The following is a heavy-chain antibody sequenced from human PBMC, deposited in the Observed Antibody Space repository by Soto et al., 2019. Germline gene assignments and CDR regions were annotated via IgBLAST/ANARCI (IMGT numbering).Heavy chain of an antibody. Sequence: SLKVSCKASGGTFSSYAISWVRQAPGQGLEWMGGIIPIFGTANYAQKFQGRVTITADESTSTAYMELSSLRSEDTAVYYCAREKRTLYYGMDVWGQGTTVTVSS. CDR3: AREKRTLYYGMDV. J-gene: IGHJ6*02. CDR1: GGTFSSYA. CDR2: IIPIFGTA. V-gene: IGHV1-69*13.